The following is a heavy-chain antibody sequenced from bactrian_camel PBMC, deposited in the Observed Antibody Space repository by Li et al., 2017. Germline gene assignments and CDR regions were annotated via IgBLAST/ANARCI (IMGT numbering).Heavy chain of an antibody. J-gene: IGHJ4*01. D-gene: IGHD1*01. CDR3: AADWVRSPTTPNYDY. CDR2: IYSGGVVT. CDR1: GFTFSDYC. Sequence: HVQLVESGGGLVQPGGSLRLSCAASGFTFSDYCMTWVRQAPGKGLEWVSGIYSGGVVTSYADSVKGRFTISRDNSKNTLYLQMNSLQPEDTGIYYCAADWVRSPTTPNYDYWGQGTQVTVS. V-gene: IGHV3S26*01.